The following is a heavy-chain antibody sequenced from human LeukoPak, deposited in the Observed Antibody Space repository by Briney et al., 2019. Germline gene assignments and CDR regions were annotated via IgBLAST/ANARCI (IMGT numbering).Heavy chain of an antibody. J-gene: IGHJ6*02. D-gene: IGHD2-2*01. Sequence: ASVKVSCKASGYTFTSYAMNWVRQAPGQGLEWMGWINTNTGNPTYAQGFTGRFVFSLDTSVSTAYLQISSLKAEDTAVYYCARIYYHPAAMNYYYYYGMDVWGQGTTVTVSS. CDR2: INTNTGNP. CDR1: GYTFTSYA. CDR3: ARIYYHPAAMNYYYYYGMDV. V-gene: IGHV7-4-1*02.